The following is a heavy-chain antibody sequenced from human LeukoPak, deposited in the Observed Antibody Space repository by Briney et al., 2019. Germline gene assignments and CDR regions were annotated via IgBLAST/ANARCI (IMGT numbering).Heavy chain of an antibody. CDR2: MNPNSGNT. CDR1: GYTFTSYD. CDR3: ARHYDSSGYHLLYYYYGMDV. Sequence: ASVKVSCKASGYTFTSYDINWVRQATGQGLEWMGWMNPNSGNTSYAQKFQGRVTMTRNTSISTAYMELSSLRSEDTAVYYCARHYDSSGYHLLYYYYGMDVWGQGTTVTVSS. D-gene: IGHD3-22*01. V-gene: IGHV1-8*01. J-gene: IGHJ6*02.